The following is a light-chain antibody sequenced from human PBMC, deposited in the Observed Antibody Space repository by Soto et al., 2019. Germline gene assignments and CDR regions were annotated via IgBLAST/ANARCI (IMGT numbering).Light chain of an antibody. CDR3: QQFSSYPLT. CDR2: DAS. J-gene: IGKJ4*01. V-gene: IGKV3-20*01. Sequence: EFVLPQSPGTLSLSAGERATLSCRASQTVRNNYLAWYQQKPGQAPRLLIYDASSRATGIPDRFSGGGSGTDFTLTISRLDPEDFAVYYCQQFSSYPLTFGGGTKVDIK. CDR1: QTVRNNY.